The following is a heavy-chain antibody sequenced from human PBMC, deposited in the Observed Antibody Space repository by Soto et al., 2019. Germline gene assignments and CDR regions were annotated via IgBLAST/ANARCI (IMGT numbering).Heavy chain of an antibody. CDR2: IYYSGSTT. CDR3: ARTTVNRHSVSKEYSYYYGMDV. V-gene: IGHV4-61*01. J-gene: IGHJ6*02. D-gene: IGHD4-4*01. Sequence: QVQLQESGPGLVKPSETLYLTCNVSGGSVSSGSYYWIWIRQPPGKGLEWIGDIYYSGSTTKYNPALKSRVSISVDTSKSQFSLKLSSVTAADTAVYYCARTTVNRHSVSKEYSYYYGMDVWGQGTTVIVSS. CDR1: GGSVSSGSYY.